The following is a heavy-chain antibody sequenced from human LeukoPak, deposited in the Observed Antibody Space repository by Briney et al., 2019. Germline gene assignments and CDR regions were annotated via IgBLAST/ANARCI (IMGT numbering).Heavy chain of an antibody. CDR2: INAGNGNT. D-gene: IGHD5-12*01. CDR1: GYTFTGYY. Sequence: VASVKVSCKASGYTFTGYYMHWVRQAPGQGLEWMGWINAGNGNTKYSQEFQGRVTITRDTSASTAYMELSSLRSEDMAVYYCARGDSGYERQNGAHDYYYYMDVWGKGTTVTVSS. J-gene: IGHJ6*03. V-gene: IGHV1-3*03. CDR3: ARGDSGYERQNGAHDYYYYMDV.